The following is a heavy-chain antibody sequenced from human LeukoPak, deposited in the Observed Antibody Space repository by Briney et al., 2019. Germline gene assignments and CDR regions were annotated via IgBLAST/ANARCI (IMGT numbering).Heavy chain of an antibody. Sequence: PGGSLRLSCAASGFTFSSYAMHWVRQAPGKGLEWVAVISYDGSNKYYADSVKGRFTISRDNSKNTLYLQMNSLRVDDTAVYYCARRSGLEYWGQGTLVTVSS. J-gene: IGHJ4*02. CDR3: ARRSGLEY. D-gene: IGHD3-3*01. CDR1: GFTFSSYA. CDR2: ISYDGSNK. V-gene: IGHV3-30-3*01.